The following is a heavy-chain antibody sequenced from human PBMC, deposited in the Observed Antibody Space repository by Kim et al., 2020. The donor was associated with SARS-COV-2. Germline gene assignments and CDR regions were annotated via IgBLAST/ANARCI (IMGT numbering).Heavy chain of an antibody. Sequence: YANSRKARSTSARDTSKYTLYLQMNSLRAEDTAVYYCAKDRQQLSNWFDPWGQGTLVTVSS. V-gene: IGHV3-23*01. D-gene: IGHD6-13*01. J-gene: IGHJ5*02. CDR3: AKDRQQLSNWFDP.